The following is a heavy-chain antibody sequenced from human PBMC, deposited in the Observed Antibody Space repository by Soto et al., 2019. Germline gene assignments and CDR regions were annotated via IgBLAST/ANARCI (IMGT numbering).Heavy chain of an antibody. D-gene: IGHD5-12*01. CDR2: NYHSGTT. J-gene: IGHJ5*02. Sequence: PSETLSLTSTVSGVNIRTYYWSWIRQPPGKGLEWIGYNYHSGTTNYNPSLKSRVTISVDTSKNQFSLRLTSVTAADTAIYYCVREAYIGYGHAIDPWGQGALVTVSS. CDR3: VREAYIGYGHAIDP. V-gene: IGHV4-59*01. CDR1: GVNIRTYY.